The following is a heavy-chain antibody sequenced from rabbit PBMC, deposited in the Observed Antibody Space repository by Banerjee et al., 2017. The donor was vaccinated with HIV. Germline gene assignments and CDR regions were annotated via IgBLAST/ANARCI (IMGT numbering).Heavy chain of an antibody. V-gene: IGHV1S45*01. Sequence: QEQLVESGGDLVKPEGSLTLTCTASGFSFSSSYWICWVRQAPGKGLEWIACIDAGSSGSTSYASWAKGRFTISKTSSTTVTLQMTSLTAADTATYFCARDPYGNAGTYYDFLWGPGTLVTVS. CDR1: GFSFSSSYW. CDR3: ARDPYGNAGTYYDFL. D-gene: IGHD6-1*01. CDR2: IDAGSSGST. J-gene: IGHJ4*01.